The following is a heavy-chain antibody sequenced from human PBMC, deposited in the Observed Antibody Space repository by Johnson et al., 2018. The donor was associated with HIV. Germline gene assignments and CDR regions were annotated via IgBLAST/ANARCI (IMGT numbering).Heavy chain of an antibody. D-gene: IGHD3-22*01. Sequence: VQLVESGGGLVQPGGSLRLSCAASGFTVSSNNMSWVRQAPGKGLEWVGRIRSKTAGGTIEYAAPVKGRFTISRDDSKDTLYLQMNSLRAEDTAVYYCAKDQASGYYCDAFDIWGQGTMVTVSS. CDR3: AKDQASGYYCDAFDI. J-gene: IGHJ3*02. CDR2: IRSKTAGGTI. CDR1: GFTVSSNN. V-gene: IGHV3-15*01.